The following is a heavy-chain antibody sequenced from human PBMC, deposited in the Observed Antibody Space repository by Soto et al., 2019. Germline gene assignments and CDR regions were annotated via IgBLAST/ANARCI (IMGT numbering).Heavy chain of an antibody. CDR2: IIPIFGTA. Sequence: QVQLVQSGAEVKKPGSSVKVSCKASGGTFSNYAISWVRQAPGQGLEWMGGIIPIFGTADYKQKFQGRVTITADDSTSTAYMERSSLRPEDTAVYYCATVHAYYYDSSGYSRFDYWGQGTLVTVSS. D-gene: IGHD3-22*01. J-gene: IGHJ4*02. CDR1: GGTFSNYA. CDR3: ATVHAYYYDSSGYSRFDY. V-gene: IGHV1-69*12.